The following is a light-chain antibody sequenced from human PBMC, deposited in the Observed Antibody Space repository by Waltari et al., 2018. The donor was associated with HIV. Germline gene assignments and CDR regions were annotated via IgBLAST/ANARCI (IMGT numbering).Light chain of an antibody. CDR2: ANI. J-gene: IGLJ2*01. Sequence: QSVLMQPPSVSGAPGQRVTISCTGSSSNIGAGYDVHWYQQLPGTAPKLRIYANIKRTPGYPDRFSGSKSGSSASLAITGLQAEDEAHYYCQSFDSSLTTAGVIFGGGTKLTVL. V-gene: IGLV1-40*01. CDR1: SSNIGAGYD. CDR3: QSFDSSLTTAGVI.